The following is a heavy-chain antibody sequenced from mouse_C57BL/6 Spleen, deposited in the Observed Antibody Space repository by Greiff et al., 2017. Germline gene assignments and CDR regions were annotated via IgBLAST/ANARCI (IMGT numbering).Heavy chain of an antibody. D-gene: IGHD5-1*01. Sequence: QVQLQQSGAELVKPGASVKISCKASGYAFSGYWMNWVKQRPGKGLEWIGQIYPGDGDTNYNGKFKGKATLTADKSSSTAYMQLSSLTSEDSAVYFCARYLYYAMDYWGQGTSVTVSS. CDR3: ARYLYYAMDY. CDR2: IYPGDGDT. CDR1: GYAFSGYW. V-gene: IGHV1-80*01. J-gene: IGHJ4*01.